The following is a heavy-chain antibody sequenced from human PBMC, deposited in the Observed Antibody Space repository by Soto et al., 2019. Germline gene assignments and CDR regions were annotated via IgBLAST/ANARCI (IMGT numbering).Heavy chain of an antibody. CDR2: INPSSDST. CDR1: GYTLTSYY. V-gene: IGHV1-46*03. J-gene: IGHJ3*02. Sequence: QVQLVQSGSEVKKPGASVKVSCKASGYTLTSYYMHWVRQTPGQGLEWMGIINPSSDSTSYAQKFQGRLTMTRDTSTSTVYMELSSLRSEDTAVYYCARAAHAFDIWGQGTMVTVSS. CDR3: ARAAHAFDI.